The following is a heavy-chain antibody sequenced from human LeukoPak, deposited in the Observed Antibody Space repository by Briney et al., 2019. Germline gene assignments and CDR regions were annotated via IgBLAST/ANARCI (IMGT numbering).Heavy chain of an antibody. V-gene: IGHV3-20*04. CDR3: AAYYDSSGYYLW. CDR1: GFTFDDYG. D-gene: IGHD3-22*01. Sequence: PGGSLRLSCAASGFTFDDYGMSWVRQAPGKWMEWVSGINWNGGSTGYADSVKGRFTISRDNAKNSLYLQMNSLRAEDTALYYCAAYYDSSGYYLWWGRGTLVTVSS. J-gene: IGHJ4*02. CDR2: INWNGGST.